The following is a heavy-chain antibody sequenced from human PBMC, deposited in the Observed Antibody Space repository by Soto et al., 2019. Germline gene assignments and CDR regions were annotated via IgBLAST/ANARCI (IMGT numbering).Heavy chain of an antibody. CDR2: INHSGST. D-gene: IGHD1-26*01. CDR3: ARRVVGYPIDY. Sequence: KTSETLSVTCAVYGGSFSGYYWSWIRQPPGKGLEWIGEINHSGSTNYNPSLKSRVTISVDTSKNQFSLKLSSVTAADTAVYYCARRVVGYPIDYWGHGTLVTVSS. J-gene: IGHJ4*01. V-gene: IGHV4-34*01. CDR1: GGSFSGYY.